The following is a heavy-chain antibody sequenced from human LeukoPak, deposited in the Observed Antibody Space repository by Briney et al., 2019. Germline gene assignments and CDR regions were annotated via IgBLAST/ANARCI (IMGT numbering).Heavy chain of an antibody. CDR2: LYNGGTT. CDR1: GFTVSSNY. J-gene: IGHJ4*02. CDR3: AREIGGALHYFDY. D-gene: IGHD1-26*01. Sequence: PGGSLRLSCAASGFTVSSNYTSWVRQAPGKGLEWVSVLYNGGTTYYADSVTGRFTISRDNSKNTLYLQMNSLRAEDTAVYYCAREIGGALHYFDYWGQGALVTVSS. V-gene: IGHV3-53*01.